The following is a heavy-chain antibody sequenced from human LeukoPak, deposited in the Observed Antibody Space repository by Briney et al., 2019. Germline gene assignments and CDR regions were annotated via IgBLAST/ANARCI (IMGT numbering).Heavy chain of an antibody. Sequence: GGSLRLSCAASGFTFSSYEMNWVRQAPGKGLEWVSYISSSGSTIYYADSVKGRFTISRDNAKNSLYLQMNSLRAEDTALYYCARGLNWNYVSYYFDYWGQGTLVTVSS. CDR2: ISSSGSTI. V-gene: IGHV3-48*03. CDR3: ARGLNWNYVSYYFDY. CDR1: GFTFSSYE. J-gene: IGHJ4*02. D-gene: IGHD1-7*01.